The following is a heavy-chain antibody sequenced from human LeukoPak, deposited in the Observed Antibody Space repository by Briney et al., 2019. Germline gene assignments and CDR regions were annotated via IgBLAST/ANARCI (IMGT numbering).Heavy chain of an antibody. CDR2: IIDSGNSV. CDR3: AKDPIFSGSYGVFDS. V-gene: IGHV3-23*01. Sequence: GGSLRLSCAASGFSFSGYPMSWVRQAPGKGLEWVSTIIDSGNSVYYADSVEGRFTISRDNSKNTLYLQMNSLRAGDTAVYYCAKDPIFSGSYGVFDSWGQGTLVTVSS. J-gene: IGHJ4*02. D-gene: IGHD1-26*01. CDR1: GFSFSGYP.